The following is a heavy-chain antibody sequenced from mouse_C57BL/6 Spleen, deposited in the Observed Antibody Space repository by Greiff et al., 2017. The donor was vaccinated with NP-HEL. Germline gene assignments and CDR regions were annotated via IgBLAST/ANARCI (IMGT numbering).Heavy chain of an antibody. CDR3: ASEGDYYGSSHFDY. J-gene: IGHJ2*01. Sequence: EVKLEESGGGLVKPGGSLKLSCAASGFTFSSYAMSWVRQTPEKRLEWVATISDGGSYTYYPDNVKGRFTIARDNAKNNLYLQMSHLKSEDTAMYYCASEGDYYGSSHFDYWGQGTTLTVSS. CDR2: ISDGGSYT. D-gene: IGHD1-1*01. CDR1: GFTFSSYA. V-gene: IGHV5-4*03.